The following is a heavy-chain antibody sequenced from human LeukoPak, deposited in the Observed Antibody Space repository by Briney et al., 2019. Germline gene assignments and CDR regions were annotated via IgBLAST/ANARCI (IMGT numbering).Heavy chain of an antibody. V-gene: IGHV4-59*08. CDR3: VRQRGRRVWFDP. Sequence: SETLSLTCTVSTGAISGYYWSWIRQPPGKGLEWIGYIYYSGSTNYNPSLQSRVTISVDASNNQFSLRLRSVTAADTAVYYCVRQRGRRVWFDPWGQGTLVTVSS. D-gene: IGHD3-10*01. CDR1: TGAISGYY. J-gene: IGHJ5*02. CDR2: IYYSGST.